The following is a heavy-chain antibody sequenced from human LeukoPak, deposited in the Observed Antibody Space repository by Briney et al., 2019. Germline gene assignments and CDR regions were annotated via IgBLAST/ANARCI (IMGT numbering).Heavy chain of an antibody. J-gene: IGHJ6*03. CDR2: IKHDGSEK. D-gene: IGHD3-3*01. Sequence: GGSLKLSCAASGFAFTTYFMSWVRQAPGKGLERVAKIKHDGSEKYYVDSVKGRFTISRDNAKNSLYLQMNSLRVEDTAVYYCARTTIFGVIKSDYFYYMDVWGKGTTVTVSS. V-gene: IGHV3-7*01. CDR3: ARTTIFGVIKSDYFYYMDV. CDR1: GFAFTTYF.